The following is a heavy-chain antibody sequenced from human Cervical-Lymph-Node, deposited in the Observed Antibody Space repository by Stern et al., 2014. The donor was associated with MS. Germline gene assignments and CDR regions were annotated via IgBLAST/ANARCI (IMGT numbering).Heavy chain of an antibody. CDR3: ARHVQGFDY. Sequence: QLVQSGAEVKKPGESLKISCKLSGYSFTIYYIAWVRQMPGKGLEWMGVIYPYDSDTTYSQSFQGQVTISADKSITTAYLQWSSLRASDTAMYYCARHVQGFDYWGQGTLVTVSS. J-gene: IGHJ4*02. CDR2: IYPYDSDT. CDR1: GYSFTIYY. V-gene: IGHV5-51*01.